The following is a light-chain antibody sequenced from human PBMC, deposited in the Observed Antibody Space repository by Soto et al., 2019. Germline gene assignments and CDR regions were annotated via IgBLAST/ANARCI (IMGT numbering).Light chain of an antibody. CDR2: GAS. V-gene: IGKV3-20*01. CDR1: QSVSSSN. J-gene: IGKJ5*01. CDR3: QQYGSPPPYT. Sequence: EIVLTQSPGTLSLSPGERATLSCRASQSVSSSNLAWYQQKPGQAPRLLIYGASSRATGIPDRFSGSGSGTDFTLTISRLEPEDFAVYYCQQYGSPPPYTFGQGTRLEIK.